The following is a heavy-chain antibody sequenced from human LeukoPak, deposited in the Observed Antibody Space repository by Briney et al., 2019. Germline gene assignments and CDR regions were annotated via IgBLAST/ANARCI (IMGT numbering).Heavy chain of an antibody. J-gene: IGHJ4*01. D-gene: IGHD3-16*01. V-gene: IGHV3-23*01. CDR2: ISSSGDAT. CDR3: AKDPRAMGRYFFDD. CDR1: GFTFNAYA. Sequence: GGSLRLSCVGSGFTFNAYAMSWVRPRPGKGPEWVSMISSSGDATDYAESVKDRLSISRDNAKKTLYLQINDPRGDDTAIYYCAKDPRAMGRYFFDDWGQGSLVIVSS.